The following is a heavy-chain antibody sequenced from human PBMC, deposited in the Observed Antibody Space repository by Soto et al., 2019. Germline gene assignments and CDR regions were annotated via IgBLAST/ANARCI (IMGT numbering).Heavy chain of an antibody. CDR3: AKGGGYTYGLFDY. CDR2: ISWDGDIT. Sequence: GGSLRLSCAASGFPFDDYAMHWVRQAPGKGLEWVSFISWDGDITYYADSVKGRFTISRDNSQNSLYLQMNSLRGEDTAFYYCAKGGGYTYGLFDYWGQGTQVTVSS. D-gene: IGHD5-18*01. J-gene: IGHJ4*03. V-gene: IGHV3-43D*04. CDR1: GFPFDDYA.